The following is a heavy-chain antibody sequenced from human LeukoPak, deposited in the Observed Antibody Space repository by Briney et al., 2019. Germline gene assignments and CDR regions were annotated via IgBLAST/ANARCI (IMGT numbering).Heavy chain of an antibody. CDR1: GYTFTSYA. J-gene: IGHJ1*01. V-gene: IGHV1-3*01. Sequence: GASVKVSCKASGYTFTSYAMHWVRQAPGQRLEWMGWINAGNGNTKYSQKFQGRVTITRDTSASTAYMELSSLRSEDTAVYYCARDISHASSSSFYFQHWGQGTLVTVSS. CDR2: INAGNGNT. CDR3: ARDISHASSSSFYFQH. D-gene: IGHD6-13*01.